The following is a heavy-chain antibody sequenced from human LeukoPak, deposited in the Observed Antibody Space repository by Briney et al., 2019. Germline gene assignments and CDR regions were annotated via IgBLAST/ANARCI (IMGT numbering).Heavy chain of an antibody. J-gene: IGHJ1*01. CDR2: IKNKTRGGTI. CDR1: GFTFSGAW. D-gene: IGHD2-2*01. Sequence: GGPLRLSCAASGFTFSGAWMRWVRQAPGKGLEWVGRIKNKTRGGTIEYAAPVKGRFTISRDDSKNMLYLQMDSLRAEDTAVYYCAREPSGGYCSSSSCSRYFQHWGQGTLVTVSS. V-gene: IGHV3-15*01. CDR3: AREPSGGYCSSSSCSRYFQH.